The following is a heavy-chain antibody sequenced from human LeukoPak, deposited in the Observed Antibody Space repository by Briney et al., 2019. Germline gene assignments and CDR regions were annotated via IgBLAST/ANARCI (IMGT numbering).Heavy chain of an antibody. Sequence: PSETLSLTCTVSGSSISSYCWSWIRHPPGKGLEWIGYIYYSGSTTYNPSLKSGVTTPINTSNNHFFLKLISGTPEDTAVYYCARHDGQSSGYPLDYWGQGTRVTVSS. J-gene: IGHJ4*02. CDR1: GSSISSYC. D-gene: IGHD5-18*01. CDR2: IYYSGST. V-gene: IGHV4-59*08. CDR3: ARHDGQSSGYPLDY.